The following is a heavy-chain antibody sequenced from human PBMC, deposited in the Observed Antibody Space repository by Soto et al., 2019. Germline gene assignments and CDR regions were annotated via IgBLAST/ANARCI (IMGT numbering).Heavy chain of an antibody. J-gene: IGHJ6*03. CDR3: GRSRGVYYYYMDV. Sequence: QVQLQESGPGLVRHSQTLSLTCTVSGDSISSGNYYWSWIRRHPGKGLEWIGYINYGGSTYNNPSIKSRVIISDDASKNQFALKLTAVTAADMAVYYCGRSRGVYYYYMDVWGKGTMVTVSS. CDR1: GDSISSGNYY. V-gene: IGHV4-31*03. D-gene: IGHD1-26*01. CDR2: INYGGST.